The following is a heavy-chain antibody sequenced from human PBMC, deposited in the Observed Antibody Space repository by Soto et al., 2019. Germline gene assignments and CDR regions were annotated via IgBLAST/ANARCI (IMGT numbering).Heavy chain of an antibody. J-gene: IGHJ4*02. CDR2: INHSGST. V-gene: IGHV4-34*01. CDR1: GGSFSGYY. D-gene: IGHD6-19*01. CDR3: ASRPRSSGWYRPPFDY. Sequence: SETLSLTCAVYGGSFSGYYWSWIRQPPGKGLEWIGEINHSGSTNYNPSLKSQVTISVDTSKNQFSLKLSSVTAADTAVYYCASRPRSSGWYRPPFDYWGQGTLVTVSS.